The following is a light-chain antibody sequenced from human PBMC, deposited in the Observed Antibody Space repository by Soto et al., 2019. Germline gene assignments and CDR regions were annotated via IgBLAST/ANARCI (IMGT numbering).Light chain of an antibody. V-gene: IGKV3-11*01. CDR2: DAS. CDR1: QSVSSY. Sequence: PGERATLSCRASQSVSSYLAWYQQKPGQAPRLLIYDASNRATGIPARFSGSGSGTDFTLTISSLEPEDFAVYYCQQRSNWPPLTFGGGTKVDIK. J-gene: IGKJ4*01. CDR3: QQRSNWPPLT.